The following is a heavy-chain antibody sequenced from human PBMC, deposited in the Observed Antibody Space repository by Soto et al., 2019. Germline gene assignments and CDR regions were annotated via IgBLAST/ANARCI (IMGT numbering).Heavy chain of an antibody. Sequence: PSETLSLTCTVSGDSIRSGNHYRSWIRQPPGKGLEWIGYIYYSGSTYYIPSLKSRFTISVYTSKHHISLKMNAVTAAXTDVYYCARVDIWTVYGCMAVRGQRTTVTVSS. CDR2: IYYSGST. J-gene: IGHJ6*02. D-gene: IGHD3-9*01. CDR1: GDSIRSGNHY. V-gene: IGHV4-30-4*01. CDR3: ARVDIWTVYGCMAV.